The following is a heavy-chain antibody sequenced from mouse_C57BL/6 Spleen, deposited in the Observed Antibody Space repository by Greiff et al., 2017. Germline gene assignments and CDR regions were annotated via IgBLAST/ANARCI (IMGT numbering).Heavy chain of an antibody. CDR1: GYTFTSYW. Sequence: QVQLQQPGAELVMPGASVKLSCKASGYTFTSYWMHWVKQRPGQGLEWIGEIDPSDSYTNYNQKFEGKSTLTVDKSSSTAYMQLSSLTSEDSAVYYCARGYYGSSSYAMDYWGQGTSVTVSS. V-gene: IGHV1-69*01. J-gene: IGHJ4*01. CDR3: ARGYYGSSSYAMDY. CDR2: IDPSDSYT. D-gene: IGHD1-1*01.